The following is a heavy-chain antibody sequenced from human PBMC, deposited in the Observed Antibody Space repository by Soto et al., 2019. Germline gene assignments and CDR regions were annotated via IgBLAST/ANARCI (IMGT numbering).Heavy chain of an antibody. J-gene: IGHJ6*02. Sequence: SETLSLTCTVSGGSIASRSDCWGWIRQSPEKGLEWIGCMYHSGDTYYNPSLKSRVTISVDTSKNQFSLKLSSVTAADTAVYYCARCSSRRYGMDVWGQGTTVTVSS. CDR3: ARCSSRRYGMDV. V-gene: IGHV4-39*07. D-gene: IGHD6-13*01. CDR1: GGSIASRSDC. CDR2: MYHSGDT.